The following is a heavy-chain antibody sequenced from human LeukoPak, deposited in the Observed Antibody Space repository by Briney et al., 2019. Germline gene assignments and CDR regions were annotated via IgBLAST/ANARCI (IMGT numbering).Heavy chain of an antibody. V-gene: IGHV3-33*06. Sequence: GGSLRLSCAVSGLSFSSYAFHWVRQAPGKGLEGVAVIRHDETKEYYADSVQGRFTISRDTSKTTLYLQMNSLRAEDTAVYYCAKEYTPSSPLGELDSWGQGTLVTVSS. CDR1: GLSFSSYA. CDR2: IRHDETKE. D-gene: IGHD6-6*01. CDR3: AKEYTPSSPLGELDS. J-gene: IGHJ4*02.